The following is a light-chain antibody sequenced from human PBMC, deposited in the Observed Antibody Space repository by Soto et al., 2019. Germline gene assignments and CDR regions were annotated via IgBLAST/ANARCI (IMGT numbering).Light chain of an antibody. CDR3: QKYNSAPRT. J-gene: IGKJ1*01. V-gene: IGKV1-27*01. Sequence: DIQMTQSPSSLSASVGDRVTITCRASQGISNYLAWYQQKPGKVPKLLIYAASTLQSGVPSRFSGSGSGTDFTLTISSRLPEDVATYYCQKYNSAPRTFGQGTKVEIK. CDR2: AAS. CDR1: QGISNY.